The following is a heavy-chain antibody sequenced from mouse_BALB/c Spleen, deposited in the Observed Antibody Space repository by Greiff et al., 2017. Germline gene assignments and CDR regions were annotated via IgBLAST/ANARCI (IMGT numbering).Heavy chain of an antibody. Sequence: EVQGVESGGGLVKPGGSLKLSCAASGFTFSSYAMSWVRQSPEKRLEWVAEISSGGSYTYYPDTVTGRFTISRDNAKNTLYLEMSSLRSEDTAMYYCAASYGNYGRRYFDVWGAGTTVTVSS. CDR1: GFTFSSYA. J-gene: IGHJ1*01. CDR3: AASYGNYGRRYFDV. D-gene: IGHD2-1*01. V-gene: IGHV5-9-4*01. CDR2: ISSGGSYT.